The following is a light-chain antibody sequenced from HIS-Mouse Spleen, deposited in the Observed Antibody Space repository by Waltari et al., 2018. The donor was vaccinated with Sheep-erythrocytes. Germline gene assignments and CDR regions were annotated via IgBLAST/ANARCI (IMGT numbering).Light chain of an antibody. J-gene: IGLJ3*02. CDR1: SSDVGSYNL. CDR3: CSYAGSSTPWV. V-gene: IGLV2-23*01. CDR2: EGS. Sequence: QSALTQPASVSGSPGQSITISCPGTSSDVGSYNLVWYQQHPGKAPNLMIYEGSKRPSGVSNRFSGSKSGNTASLTISGLQAEDEADYYCCSYAGSSTPWVFGGGTKLTVL.